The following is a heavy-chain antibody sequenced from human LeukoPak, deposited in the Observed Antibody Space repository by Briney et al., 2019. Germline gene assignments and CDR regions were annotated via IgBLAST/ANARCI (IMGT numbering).Heavy chain of an antibody. CDR2: ISGSGGST. V-gene: IGHV3-23*01. D-gene: IGHD3-3*01. CDR3: AKGLQETYYDFWSGPRDHYYYYYMDV. J-gene: IGHJ6*03. CDR1: GFTFSSYA. Sequence: PTGGSLRLSCAASGFTFSSYAMSWVRQAPGKGLEWVSAISGSGGSTYYADSVKGRFTISRDNSKNTLYLQMNSLRAEDTAVYYCAKGLQETYYDFWSGPRDHYYYYYMDVWGKGTTVTVSS.